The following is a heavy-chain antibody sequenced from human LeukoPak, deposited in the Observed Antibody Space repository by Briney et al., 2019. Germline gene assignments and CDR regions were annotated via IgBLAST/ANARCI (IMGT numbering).Heavy chain of an antibody. CDR3: ARPYYDFWSGLDY. V-gene: IGHV3-33*01. D-gene: IGHD3-3*01. CDR1: GFTFSSYG. CDR2: IWYDGNDK. J-gene: IGHJ4*02. Sequence: GGSLRLSCAASGFTFSSYGMHWVRQAPGKGLEWVAMIWYDGNDKYYADSVKGRFAISRDNSKNTLYLQMNSLRAEDAAVYYCARPYYDFWSGLDYWGQGTLVTVSS.